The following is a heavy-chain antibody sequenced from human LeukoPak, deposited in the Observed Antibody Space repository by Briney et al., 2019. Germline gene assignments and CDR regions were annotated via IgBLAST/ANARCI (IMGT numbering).Heavy chain of an antibody. CDR3: AAARRGCSGGSCYSDYYYYMDV. CDR2: INRSGST. J-gene: IGHJ6*03. V-gene: IGHV4-34*01. CDR1: GGSFSGYY. Sequence: PSETLSLTCAVYGGSFSGYYWSWIRQPPGKGLEWIGEINRSGSTNYNPSLKSRVTISVDTSKNQFSLKLSSVTAADTAVYYCAAARRGCSGGSCYSDYYYYMDVWGKGTTVTVSS. D-gene: IGHD2-15*01.